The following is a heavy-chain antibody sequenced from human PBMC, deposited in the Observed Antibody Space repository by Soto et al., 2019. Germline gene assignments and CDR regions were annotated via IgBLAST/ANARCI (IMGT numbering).Heavy chain of an antibody. CDR2: ISAYNGNT. CDR1: GYTFTSYG. J-gene: IGHJ6*02. CDR3: ASTTYYYDSSGYYYDRYYYGMDV. V-gene: IGHV1-18*04. D-gene: IGHD3-22*01. Sequence: QVQLVQSGAEVKKPGASVKVSCKASGYTFTSYGISWVRQAPGQGLEWMGWISAYNGNTNYAQKLQGRVTMTTDTSTSTAYMELRSLRSDDTAVYYCASTTYYYDSSGYYYDRYYYGMDVWGQGTTVTVSS.